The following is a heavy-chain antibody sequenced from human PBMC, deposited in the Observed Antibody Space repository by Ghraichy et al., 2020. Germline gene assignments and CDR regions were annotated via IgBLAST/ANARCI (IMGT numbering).Heavy chain of an antibody. V-gene: IGHV3-66*01. CDR3: ARENDPYGSGSTDY. D-gene: IGHD3-10*01. CDR1: GISVSRNS. Sequence: GGSLRLSCAASGISVSRNSMSWVRQAPGKGLEWVSVIYSGGSSYFIDSVKGRFTISRDTSKNILYLQMNNLRVEDTAVYFCARENDPYGSGSTDYWGQGTLVTVSS. CDR2: IYSGGSS. J-gene: IGHJ4*02.